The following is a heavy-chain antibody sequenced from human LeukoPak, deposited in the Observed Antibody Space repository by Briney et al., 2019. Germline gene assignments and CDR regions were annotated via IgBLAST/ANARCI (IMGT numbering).Heavy chain of an antibody. CDR2: IYYSGST. Sequence: SETLSLTCTVSGGSISSYHWSWIRQPPGKGLEWMGYIYYSGSTNYNPSPKSRVTILVDTSKNQSSLKLSSVTAADTTVFYCAPLCEDYGGNSPGMDVWGQGTTVTVSS. CDR1: GGSISSYH. D-gene: IGHD4-23*01. J-gene: IGHJ6*02. V-gene: IGHV4-59*01. CDR3: APLCEDYGGNSPGMDV.